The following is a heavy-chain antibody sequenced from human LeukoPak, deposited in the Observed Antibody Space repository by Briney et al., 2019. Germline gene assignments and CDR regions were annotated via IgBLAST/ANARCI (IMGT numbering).Heavy chain of an antibody. CDR2: ISYDGSNK. Sequence: GRSLRLSCAASGFTFSSYAMRWVRQAPGKGLEWVAVISYDGSNKYYADSVKGRFTISRDNSKNTLYLQTNSLRAEDTAVYYCARTPPARLALDYWGQGTLVTVSS. CDR3: ARTPPARLALDY. D-gene: IGHD6-19*01. J-gene: IGHJ4*02. V-gene: IGHV3-30*01. CDR1: GFTFSSYA.